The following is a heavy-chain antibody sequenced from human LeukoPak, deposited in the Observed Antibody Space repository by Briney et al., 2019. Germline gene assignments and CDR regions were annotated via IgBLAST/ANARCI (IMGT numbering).Heavy chain of an antibody. CDR3: ARAITYDFWSGYNNLPSY. D-gene: IGHD3-3*01. CDR2: INPIGGST. CDR1: GYTFTSYY. J-gene: IGHJ4*02. Sequence: ASVKVSCKASGYTFTSYYMHGVRQAPGQGLEWMGIINPIGGSTSYAQKFQGRVTMTRDISTSTVYMELSSLRSEDTAVYYCARAITYDFWSGYNNLPSYWGQGTLVTVSS. V-gene: IGHV1-46*01.